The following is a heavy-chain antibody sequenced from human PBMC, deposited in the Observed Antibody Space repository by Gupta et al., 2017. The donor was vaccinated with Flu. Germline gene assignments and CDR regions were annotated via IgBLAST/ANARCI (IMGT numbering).Heavy chain of an antibody. CDR3: ARESDCSGSSCFPRWFDP. Sequence: EVHLVEPGGGLVQPGGSLRLSCAASGSAVSSNYMSWVRQAPGKGLEGVSVIYSGGSTYYADSVKGRFTISRDNSKNTLYLQMNSLRAEDTAIYYCARESDCSGSSCFPRWFDPWGQGTLVTVSS. V-gene: IGHV3-66*02. CDR1: GSAVSSNY. J-gene: IGHJ5*02. CDR2: IYSGGST. D-gene: IGHD2-2*01.